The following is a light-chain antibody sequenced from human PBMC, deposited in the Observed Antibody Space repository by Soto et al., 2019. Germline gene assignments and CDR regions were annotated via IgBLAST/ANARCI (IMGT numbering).Light chain of an antibody. CDR1: SSNFGAGYE. V-gene: IGLV1-40*01. J-gene: IGLJ1*01. CDR2: NNL. CDR3: QSFDSSLSAYV. Sequence: QSVLTQPPSVSGAPGQRGTLSCTGSSSNFGAGYEVHWYKQLPGAAPTLVIFNNLNRPSGVPERFSGSKSGTSASLVISGLQAEDEADYYCQSFDSSLSAYVFGSGTKLTVL.